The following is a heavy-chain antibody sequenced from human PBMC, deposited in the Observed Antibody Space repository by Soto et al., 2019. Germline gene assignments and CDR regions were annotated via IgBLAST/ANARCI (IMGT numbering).Heavy chain of an antibody. D-gene: IGHD2-2*01. CDR3: ARSSRTRPFDY. CDR2: IYYSGST. J-gene: IGHJ4*02. V-gene: IGHV4-59*08. CDR1: GGSISSYY. Sequence: PSETLSLTCTVSGGSISSYYWSWIRQPPGKGLEWIGYIYYSGSTNYNPSLKSRVTISVDTSKNQFSLKLSSVTAADTAVYYCARSSRTRPFDYWGQGTLVTVSS.